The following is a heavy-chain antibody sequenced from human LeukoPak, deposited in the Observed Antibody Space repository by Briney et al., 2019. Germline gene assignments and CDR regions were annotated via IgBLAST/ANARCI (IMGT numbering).Heavy chain of an antibody. CDR1: GYTLTELS. J-gene: IGHJ3*02. V-gene: IGHV1-2*02. Sequence: ASVKVSCKVSGYTLTELSMHWVRQAPGQGLEWMGWINPNSGGTNYAQKFQGRVTMTGDTSISTAYMELSRLRSDDTAVYYCARGLREAFDIWGQGTTVTVSS. CDR3: ARGLREAFDI. D-gene: IGHD5-24*01. CDR2: INPNSGGT.